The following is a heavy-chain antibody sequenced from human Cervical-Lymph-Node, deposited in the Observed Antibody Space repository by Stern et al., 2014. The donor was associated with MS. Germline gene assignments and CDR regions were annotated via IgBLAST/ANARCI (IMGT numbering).Heavy chain of an antibody. CDR1: GGTFSTFD. V-gene: IGHV1-69*01. D-gene: IGHD6-13*01. CDR3: ARHQGGIAAN. CDR2: ISPLFGTT. Sequence: VQLVQSGAEVKKPGSSMKVSCKASGGTFSTFDIIWVRQAPGQGLALLGGISPLFGTTNYVQKFRGRVTMTADESTSTAYMELNSLRSEDTAVYYCARHQGGIAANWGQGTLVTVSS. J-gene: IGHJ4*02.